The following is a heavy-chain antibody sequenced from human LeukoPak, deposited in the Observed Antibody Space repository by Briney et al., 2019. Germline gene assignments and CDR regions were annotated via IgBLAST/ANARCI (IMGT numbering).Heavy chain of an antibody. CDR2: ISRSSNDI. CDR1: GFTFSSHS. Sequence: GGSLRLSCAASGFTFSSHSMNWVRQAPGKGLEWVSSISRSSNDIYYADSVKGRFTIARDNAKNSLYLQMNSLRAEDTAVYYCARETPGSMIVVAVDYWGQGTLVTVSS. D-gene: IGHD3-22*01. CDR3: ARETPGSMIVVAVDY. J-gene: IGHJ4*02. V-gene: IGHV3-21*01.